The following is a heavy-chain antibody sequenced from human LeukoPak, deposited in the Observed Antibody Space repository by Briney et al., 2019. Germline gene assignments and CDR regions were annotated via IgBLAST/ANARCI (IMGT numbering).Heavy chain of an antibody. J-gene: IGHJ4*02. CDR1: VFTFSSYV. V-gene: IGHV3-30*04. CDR3: ARAELLSLDY. Sequence: GGSLRLSRAASVFTFSSYVMHWVRQAPGKGLEWAAVISYDGSNKYYADSVKGRFTISRDNSKNTLYLQMNSLRAEDTAAYYCARAELLSLDYWGQGTLVTVSS. CDR2: ISYDGSNK. D-gene: IGHD2-21*02.